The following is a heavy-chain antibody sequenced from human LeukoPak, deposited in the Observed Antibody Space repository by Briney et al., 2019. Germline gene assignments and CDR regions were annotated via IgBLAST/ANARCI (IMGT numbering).Heavy chain of an antibody. CDR3: ARRFCTSTSCSPFDY. D-gene: IGHD2-2*01. CDR2: IYSGGST. J-gene: IGHJ4*02. CDR1: GFTVSTNY. V-gene: IGHV3-66*01. Sequence: GGSLRLSCAASGFTVSTNYMSWVRQAPGKGLEWLSVIYSGGSTYYADSVKGRFTISRDNSKNTVYFQMGSLRVEDTAVYYCARRFCTSTSCSPFDYWGQGTLVTVSS.